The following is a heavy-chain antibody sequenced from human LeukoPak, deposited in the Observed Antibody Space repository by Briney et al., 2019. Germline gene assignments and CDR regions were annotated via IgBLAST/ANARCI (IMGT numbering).Heavy chain of an antibody. CDR1: GYTCTGYY. CDR3: ARSPREYSSSWYLPFDY. Sequence: GASVTVSCKASGYTCTGYYMHWVRQAPGQELEWMGWINPNSGGTNYAQKFQGRVTITRDTSISTPYMELSRLRSDDTAVYYCARSPREYSSSWYLPFDYWGQGTLVTVSS. J-gene: IGHJ4*02. D-gene: IGHD6-13*01. CDR2: INPNSGGT. V-gene: IGHV1-2*02.